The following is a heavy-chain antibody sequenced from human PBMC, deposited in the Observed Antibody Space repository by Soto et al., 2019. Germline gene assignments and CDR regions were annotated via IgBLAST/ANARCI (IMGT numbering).Heavy chain of an antibody. CDR3: AREHHTRIAVAGNIYYE. Sequence: WGSLTLACAASGFSFCCYYLILIRPAPGKGLGWVSYISSSGSTIYYADSVKGRFTISRDNAKNSLYLQMNSLRAEDTAVYYCAREHHTRIAVAGNIYYEWGKGTLVTFSS. CDR2: ISSSGSTI. D-gene: IGHD6-19*01. CDR1: GFSFCCYY. J-gene: IGHJ4*02. V-gene: IGHV3-11*01.